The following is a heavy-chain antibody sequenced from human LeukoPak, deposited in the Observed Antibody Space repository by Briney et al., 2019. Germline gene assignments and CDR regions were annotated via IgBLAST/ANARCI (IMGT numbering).Heavy chain of an antibody. J-gene: IGHJ6*03. CDR1: GFTFSSYA. CDR2: ISWDGGST. D-gene: IGHD5-18*01. Sequence: PGGSLRLSCAASGFTFSSYAMNWVRQAPGKGLEWVSLISWDGGSTYYADSVKGRFTISRDNSKNSLYLQMNTLRTEDTALYYCAKDGYSYGTPFYYMDVWGKGTTVTVSS. CDR3: AKDGYSYGTPFYYMDV. V-gene: IGHV3-43*02.